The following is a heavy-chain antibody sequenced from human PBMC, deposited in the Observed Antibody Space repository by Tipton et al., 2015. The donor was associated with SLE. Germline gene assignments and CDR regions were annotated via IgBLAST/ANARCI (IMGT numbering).Heavy chain of an antibody. CDR1: GFSLSNYG. V-gene: IGHV3-21*01. CDR3: ARDRDLWSGNDAFDI. CDR2: ISSGSSYL. J-gene: IGHJ3*02. D-gene: IGHD3-3*01. Sequence: GSLRLSCAAAGFSLSNYGMNWVRQAPGKGLEWVSTISSGSSYLDYADSVKGRFTISRDNAKDSLYLQMNSLRVEDTAVYYCARDRDLWSGNDAFDIWGQGTMVTVSS.